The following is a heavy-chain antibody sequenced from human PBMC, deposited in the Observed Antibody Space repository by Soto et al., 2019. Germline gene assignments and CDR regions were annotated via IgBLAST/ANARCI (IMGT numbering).Heavy chain of an antibody. V-gene: IGHV1-46*01. CDR2: INPGGGST. CDR1: GYTFTSYY. J-gene: IGHJ6*02. D-gene: IGHD3-3*01. CDR3: ARVEDSDFWSGSSPVDV. Sequence: GASVKVSCKASGYTFTSYYMHWVRQAPGQGLEWMGIINPGGGSTSYAQKFQGRVTITRDTSTSTVYMELSSLRSEDTAVYYCARVEDSDFWSGSSPVDVWGQGTTVTVSS.